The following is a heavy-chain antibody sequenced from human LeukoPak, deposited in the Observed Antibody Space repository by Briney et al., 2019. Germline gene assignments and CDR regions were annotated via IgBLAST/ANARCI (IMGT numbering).Heavy chain of an antibody. V-gene: IGHV3-64*01. J-gene: IGHJ4*02. CDR1: GFTFSSFL. Sequence: PGGSLRLSCAASGFTFSSFLMHWVRQVPGKGLEYVSAISSTGETSYYANSVKDRFTISRDNSKNTLYLQMGSLRAEDMAVYYCARVMSGSGSKYFDYWGQGTLVTVSS. D-gene: IGHD3-10*01. CDR3: ARVMSGSGSKYFDY. CDR2: ISSTGETS.